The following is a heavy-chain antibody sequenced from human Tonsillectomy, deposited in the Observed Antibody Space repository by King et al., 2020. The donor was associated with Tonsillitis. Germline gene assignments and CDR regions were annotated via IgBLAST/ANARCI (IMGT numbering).Heavy chain of an antibody. CDR1: GFTFSSYW. CDR2: IDEDGSEK. V-gene: IGHV3-7*03. CDR3: VREHYGSGTWYSGMDV. Sequence: QLVQSGGGLVQPGGSLRLSCAASGFTFSSYWMSWVRQAPGKGLEWVANIDEDGSEKNYVDSMKGRFTISRDNAKNALYLQMNSLRAEDTAVYYCVREHYGSGTWYSGMDVWGQGTTVTVSS. J-gene: IGHJ6*02. D-gene: IGHD3-10*01.